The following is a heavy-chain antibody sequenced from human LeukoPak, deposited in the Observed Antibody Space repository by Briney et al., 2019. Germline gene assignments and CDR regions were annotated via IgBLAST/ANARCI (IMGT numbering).Heavy chain of an antibody. D-gene: IGHD2-2*01. V-gene: IGHV3-23*01. CDR1: GFTFSSYA. CDR2: ISGSGGST. J-gene: IGHJ4*02. Sequence: GGSLRLSCAASGFTFSSYAMSWVRQAPGKGLEWVSAISGSGGSTYYADSVKGRFTISRDNSKNTLYLQMNSLRAEDTAVYYCAKEGDVVVPAAIPFFDHWGQGTLVTVCS. CDR3: AKEGDVVVPAAIPFFDH.